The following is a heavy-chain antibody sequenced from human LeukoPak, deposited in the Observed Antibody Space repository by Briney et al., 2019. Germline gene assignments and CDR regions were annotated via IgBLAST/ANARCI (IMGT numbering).Heavy chain of an antibody. J-gene: IGHJ4*02. CDR3: ARGGNPLYYFDY. Sequence: PSETLSLTCAVSGYSISSSNWWAWIRQPPGKGLEWIGYIYYSGSIFYNPSLKSRVTISVDRSKNQFSLKLSSVTAADTAVYYCARGGNPLYYFDYWGQGTLVTVSS. CDR1: GYSISSSNW. V-gene: IGHV4-28*05. CDR2: IYYSGSI. D-gene: IGHD4-23*01.